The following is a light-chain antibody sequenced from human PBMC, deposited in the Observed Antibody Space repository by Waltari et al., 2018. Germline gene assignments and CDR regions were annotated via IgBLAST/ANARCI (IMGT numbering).Light chain of an antibody. Sequence: DIELTQSPGTLSLSTGERATTYRRASQSLSRYLAWYQQKHGQAPRLLIYGASTRATGIPDRFSGSGSGTDFSLTISRLEPEDFAVYYCQQYESLPPTFGRGTKVEIK. J-gene: IGKJ1*01. CDR1: QSLSRY. V-gene: IGKV3-20*01. CDR2: GAS. CDR3: QQYESLPPT.